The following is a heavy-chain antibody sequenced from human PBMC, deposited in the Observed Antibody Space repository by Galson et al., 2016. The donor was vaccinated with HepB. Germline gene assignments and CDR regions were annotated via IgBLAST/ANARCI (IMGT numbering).Heavy chain of an antibody. D-gene: IGHD3-10*01. CDR1: GFTFRHFV. J-gene: IGHJ5*02. CDR2: ITGRGDST. CDR3: AKDSRGLLVRGDNWFDT. Sequence: SLRLSCAASGFTFRHFVMTWVRQAPGKGLQWVSAITGRGDSTYYADSVKGRFSVSRDNSQNTLFLNMDNLRVEDTAVYFCAKDSRGLLVRGDNWFDTWGQGTLVTVSS. V-gene: IGHV3-23*01.